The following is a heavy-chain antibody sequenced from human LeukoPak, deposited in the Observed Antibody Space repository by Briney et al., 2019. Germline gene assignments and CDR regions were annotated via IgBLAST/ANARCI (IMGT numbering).Heavy chain of an antibody. D-gene: IGHD3-10*01. Sequence: GGSLRLSCAASGFIFSTHGMHWVRQAPGKGLEWVAFIRYDGINKYYADSVKGRFTISRDSFKNTLYLQMNSLRPEHTAVYYCAKEGDYYGSGSYRDGFDIWGQGTRATVSS. J-gene: IGHJ3*02. CDR3: AKEGDYYGSGSYRDGFDI. CDR2: IRYDGINK. V-gene: IGHV3-30*02. CDR1: GFIFSTHG.